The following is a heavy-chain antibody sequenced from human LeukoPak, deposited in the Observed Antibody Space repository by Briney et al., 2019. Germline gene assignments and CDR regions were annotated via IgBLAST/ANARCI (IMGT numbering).Heavy chain of an antibody. CDR1: GGSFSGYY. Sequence: PSETLSLTCAVYGGSFSGYYWSWIRRPPGKGLEWIGEINHSGSTNYNPSLKSRVTISVDTSKNQFSLKLSSVTAADTAVYYCARARRGSTSSPFRSSIAARNYFDYWGQGTLVTVSS. J-gene: IGHJ4*02. CDR2: INHSGST. V-gene: IGHV4-34*01. D-gene: IGHD6-6*01. CDR3: ARARRGSTSSPFRSSIAARNYFDY.